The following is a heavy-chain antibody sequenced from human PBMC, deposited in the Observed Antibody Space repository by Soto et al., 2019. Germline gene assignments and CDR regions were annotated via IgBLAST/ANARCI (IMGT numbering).Heavy chain of an antibody. CDR2: INNDGSST. CDR3: ARDRTAASADY. D-gene: IGHD6-13*01. J-gene: IGHJ4*02. Sequence: GGSLRLTCAAFGFTFSSYWMDWVRQVPGKGLVWVSHINNDGSSTTYADSVKGRFTISRDNAKNTLYLQMNSLRAEDTAVYYCARDRTAASADYWGQGTLVTVSS. V-gene: IGHV3-74*01. CDR1: GFTFSSYW.